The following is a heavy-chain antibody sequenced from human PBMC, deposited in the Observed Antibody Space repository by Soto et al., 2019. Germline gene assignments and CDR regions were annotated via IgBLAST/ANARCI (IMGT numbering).Heavy chain of an antibody. Sequence: QVQLVQSGAEVKKPGASVKVSCKASGYTFTTYYMHWVRQAPGQGLEWMGISDPSGGGTSYAQKFQARLPLSRDTSTTTVYMELSSLRSEDTAVYYCARDRVDCSGGNCWRSVEDTWGQGTLVTVSS. CDR1: GYTFTTYY. V-gene: IGHV1-46*01. J-gene: IGHJ5*02. D-gene: IGHD2-15*01. CDR3: ARDRVDCSGGNCWRSVEDT. CDR2: SDPSGGGT.